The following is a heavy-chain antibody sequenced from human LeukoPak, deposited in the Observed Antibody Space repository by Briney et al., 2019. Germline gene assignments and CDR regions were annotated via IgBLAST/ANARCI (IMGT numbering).Heavy chain of an antibody. CDR1: GYTFTGYY. CDR2: INPNSGGT. CDR3: ARDFYGYSGDY. D-gene: IGHD5-12*01. J-gene: IGHJ4*02. V-gene: IGHV1-2*02. Sequence: ASVKVSCKASGYTFTGYYMHWVRQAPGQGLEWMGWINPNSGGTNYAQKFQGRVTMTVDTSTSTAYMELRSLRSDDTAVYYCARDFYGYSGDYWGQGTLVTVSS.